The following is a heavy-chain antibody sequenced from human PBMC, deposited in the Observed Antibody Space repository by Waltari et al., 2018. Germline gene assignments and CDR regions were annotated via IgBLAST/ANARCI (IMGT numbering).Heavy chain of an antibody. V-gene: IGHV3-30*02. D-gene: IGHD3-10*01. Sequence: QVQLVESGGGVVQPGGSLRLSCAASGFTFSSYGMHWVRQAPGKGLEWVAFIRYDGSNKYYADSVKGRFTISRDNSKNTLYLQMNSLRAEDTAVYYCAKDAYYYGSGFHYWGQGTLVTVSS. J-gene: IGHJ4*02. CDR2: IRYDGSNK. CDR3: AKDAYYYGSGFHY. CDR1: GFTFSSYG.